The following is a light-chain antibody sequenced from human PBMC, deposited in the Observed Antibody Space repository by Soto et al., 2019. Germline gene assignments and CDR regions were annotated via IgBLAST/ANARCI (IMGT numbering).Light chain of an antibody. Sequence: DIVITQYPDSLAVSLGERATINCKSSQSVLYSSNNKNYLAWYQQKPGQPPKLLIYWASTRESGVPDRFSGSGSGTDFTLTISSLQAEDVAVYYCQQYYSSNTFGGGTKVEIK. CDR1: QSVLYSSNNKNY. CDR2: WAS. V-gene: IGKV4-1*01. CDR3: QQYYSSNT. J-gene: IGKJ4*01.